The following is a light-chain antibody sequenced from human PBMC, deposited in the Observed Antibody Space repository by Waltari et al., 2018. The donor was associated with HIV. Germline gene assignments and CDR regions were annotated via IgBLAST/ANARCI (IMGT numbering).Light chain of an antibody. CDR2: RVT. CDR1: SSDVGTYDL. J-gene: IGLJ2*01. Sequence: QSALTQPASVSGSPGQSITISCTGASSDVGTYDLVSWYQHLPGKAPKLMIYRVTKRPSGVSNRFAGSQSGNTASLTISGLQTDDEAEYYCCTFAGSSTPVVFGGGTKLTVL. V-gene: IGLV2-23*02. CDR3: CTFAGSSTPVV.